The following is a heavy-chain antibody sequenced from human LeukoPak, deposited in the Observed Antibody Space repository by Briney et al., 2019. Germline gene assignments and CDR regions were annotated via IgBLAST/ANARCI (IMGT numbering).Heavy chain of an antibody. J-gene: IGHJ6*02. D-gene: IGHD3-3*01. CDR1: GGSIRSDSW. CDR3: AREKGHLMEVDV. CDR2: RYHDGRR. Sequence: SETLSLTCAVSGGSIRSDSWWIWVRQAPGKGLEWIGERYHDGRRTYNPSLKSRVSISLDESENQFSLELTSVTAADTAVYFCAREKGHLMEVDVWGQGTTVTVSS. V-gene: IGHV4-4*02.